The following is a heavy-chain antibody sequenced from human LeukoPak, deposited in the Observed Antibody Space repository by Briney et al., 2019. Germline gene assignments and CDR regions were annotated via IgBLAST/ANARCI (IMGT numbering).Heavy chain of an antibody. CDR3: ATLPAARDYYYYYGMDV. CDR1: GVTLSNYA. J-gene: IGHJ6*02. D-gene: IGHD2-2*01. CDR2: ISSSGSGGNT. Sequence: GGSLRLSCVASGVTLSNYAMSWARQAPGKGLEWVSGISSSGSGGNTYYADSVKGRFTISRDNSKNTLYLQMNSLRAEDTAVYYCATLPAARDYYYYYGMDVWGQGTTVTVSS. V-gene: IGHV3-23*01.